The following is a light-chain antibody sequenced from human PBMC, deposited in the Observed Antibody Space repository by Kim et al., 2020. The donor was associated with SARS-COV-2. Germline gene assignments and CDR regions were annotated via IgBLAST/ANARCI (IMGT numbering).Light chain of an antibody. J-gene: IGLJ2*01. Sequence: VSPGQTASITCSGDKLGDKYACWYQQKPGQSPVLVIYQDSKRPSGIPERFAGSNSGNTATLTISGTQAMDEADYYCQAWDSSTVVFGGGTQLTVL. CDR1: KLGDKY. CDR2: QDS. CDR3: QAWDSSTVV. V-gene: IGLV3-1*01.